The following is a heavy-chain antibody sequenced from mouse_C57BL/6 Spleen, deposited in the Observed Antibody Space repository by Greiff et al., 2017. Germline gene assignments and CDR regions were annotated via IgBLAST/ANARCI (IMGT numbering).Heavy chain of an antibody. CDR1: GYAFSSSW. Sequence: VQLQQSGPELVKPGASVKISCKASGYAFSSSWMNWVQQRPGKGLEWIGRIYPGDGAPNYNGNFKGKATLTADKSSSPAYMQLRSLTSEDSAVCFGARVDYGSTQYYFDYWGQGTPLTVSS. CDR3: ARVDYGSTQYYFDY. CDR2: IYPGDGAP. J-gene: IGHJ2*01. D-gene: IGHD1-1*01. V-gene: IGHV1-82*01.